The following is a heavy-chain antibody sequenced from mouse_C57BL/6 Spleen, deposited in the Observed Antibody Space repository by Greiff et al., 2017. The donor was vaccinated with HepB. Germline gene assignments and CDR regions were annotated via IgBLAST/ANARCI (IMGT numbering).Heavy chain of an antibody. CDR1: GYTFTDYE. CDR2: IDPETGGT. Sequence: VKLQQSGAELVRPGASVTLSCKASGYTFTDYEMHWVKQTPVHGLEWIGAIDPETGGTAYNQKFKGKAILTADKSSSTAYMELRSLTSEDSAVYYCTREGSSHWYFDVWGTGTTVTVSS. CDR3: TREGSSHWYFDV. V-gene: IGHV1-15*01. D-gene: IGHD1-1*01. J-gene: IGHJ1*03.